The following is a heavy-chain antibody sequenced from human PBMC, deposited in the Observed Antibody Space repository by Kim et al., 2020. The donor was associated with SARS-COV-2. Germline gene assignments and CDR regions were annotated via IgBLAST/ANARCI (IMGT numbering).Heavy chain of an antibody. V-gene: IGHV3-23*01. CDR2: ISGSGFST. CDR1: GFTFGNYA. Sequence: GGSLRLSCVASGFTFGNYAMSWVRQAPGKGLEWVSGISGSGFSTYYADSVKGRFTISRDNSKNTLHLQMNSLRAEDTALYYCAKDRTSSSWLVLCIFDSWGQGTLVTVSS. CDR3: AKDRTSSSWLVLCIFDS. D-gene: IGHD6-13*01. J-gene: IGHJ4*02.